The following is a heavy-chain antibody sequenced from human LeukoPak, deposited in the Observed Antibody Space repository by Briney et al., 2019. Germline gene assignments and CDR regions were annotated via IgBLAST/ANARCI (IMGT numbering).Heavy chain of an antibody. CDR2: ISYDGSKI. V-gene: IGHV3-30*18. Sequence: GGSLRLSCAASGFSFSSYGMHWVRQAPGKGLEWVAVISYDGSKIYYADSVKGRFTISRDNSKNTLNLQMNSLRAEDTAVYYCAKFWRGAHYYGSGSYYFEGGFDYWGRGTLVTVSS. D-gene: IGHD3-10*01. J-gene: IGHJ4*02. CDR1: GFSFSSYG. CDR3: AKFWRGAHYYGSGSYYFEGGFDY.